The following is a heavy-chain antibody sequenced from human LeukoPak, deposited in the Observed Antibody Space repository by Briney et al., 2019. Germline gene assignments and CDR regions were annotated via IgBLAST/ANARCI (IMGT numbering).Heavy chain of an antibody. Sequence: HPGGSLRLSCAASGFTVSYNYMSWVRQAPGKGLKWVSIIYSGGSTYYADSMRGRFTISRDNSKNTLYLQMNSLRAEDTAVYYCASLRPTSRQYFDYWGQGTLVTVSS. D-gene: IGHD6-25*01. CDR3: ASLRPTSRQYFDY. CDR1: GFTVSYNY. V-gene: IGHV3-66*01. J-gene: IGHJ4*02. CDR2: IYSGGST.